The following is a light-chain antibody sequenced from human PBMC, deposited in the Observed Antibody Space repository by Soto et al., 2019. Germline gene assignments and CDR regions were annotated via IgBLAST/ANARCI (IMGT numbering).Light chain of an antibody. CDR1: SSDVGAFNY. J-gene: IGLJ1*01. CDR2: DVS. Sequence: QSVLTQPASVSGSPGQAITISCSGTSSDVGAFNYVSWYQQHPGKAPKLMIYDVSNRPSGVSNRFSGSKSGNTASLTISGLRAEDAADYSCSSYTSNNTYVFGTGTKVTVL. V-gene: IGLV2-14*03. CDR3: SSYTSNNTYV.